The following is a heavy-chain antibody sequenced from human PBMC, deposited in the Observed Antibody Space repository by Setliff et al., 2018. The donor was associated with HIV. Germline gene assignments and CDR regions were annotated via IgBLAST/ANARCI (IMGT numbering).Heavy chain of an antibody. CDR3: ARVRYCGSPSCRKEFDF. CDR1: GFTFSSYA. J-gene: IGHJ4*02. CDR2: VSYGGTNT. Sequence: PGGSLRLSCAASGFTFSSYAMHWVRQAPGKGLEWVAAVSYGGTNTYYADSVKGRFIISRDDSESTLFLQMNSLRVDDTAVYYCARVRYCGSPSCRKEFDFWGQGTLVTVSS. D-gene: IGHD2-21*01. V-gene: IGHV3-30*04.